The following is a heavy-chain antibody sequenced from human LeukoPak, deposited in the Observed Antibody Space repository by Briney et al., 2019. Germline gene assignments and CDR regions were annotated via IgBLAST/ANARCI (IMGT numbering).Heavy chain of an antibody. J-gene: IGHJ3*02. Sequence: SETLSLTCTVSGASISSDYWSWIRQPAGKGLEWIGRFSTSGNTNYSPSLKSRVTISVDTSKNQFSLKLSSVTAADTAVYYCAREVEMATIGAFDIWGQGTMVTVSS. CDR3: AREVEMATIGAFDI. D-gene: IGHD5-24*01. CDR1: GASISSDY. V-gene: IGHV4-4*07. CDR2: FSTSGNT.